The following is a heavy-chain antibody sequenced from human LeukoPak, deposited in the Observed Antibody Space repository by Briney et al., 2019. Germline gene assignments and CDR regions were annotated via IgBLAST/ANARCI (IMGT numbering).Heavy chain of an antibody. J-gene: IGHJ4*02. CDR3: ARSLGRKMATIRHFIDY. V-gene: IGHV3-33*01. Sequence: GGSLRPSCAASGFTFSSYGMHWVRQAPGKGLEWVAVIWYDGSNKYYADSVKGRFTISRDNSKNTLYLQMNSLRAEDTAVYYCARSLGRKMATIRHFIDYWGQGTLVTVSS. CDR1: GFTFSSYG. D-gene: IGHD5-24*01. CDR2: IWYDGSNK.